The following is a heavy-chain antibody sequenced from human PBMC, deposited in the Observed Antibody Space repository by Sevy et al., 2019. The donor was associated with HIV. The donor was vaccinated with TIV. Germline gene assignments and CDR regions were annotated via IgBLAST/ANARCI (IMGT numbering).Heavy chain of an antibody. CDR3: AKDRGWQVVVVPAAIDY. V-gene: IGHV3-30*18. CDR1: GFTFSSYG. J-gene: IGHJ4*02. Sequence: GGSLRLSCAASGFTFSSYGMHWVRQAPGKGLEWVAVISYDGSNKHYADSVKGRFTISRDNSKNTLYLQMNSLRAEDTAVYYCAKDRGWQVVVVPAAIDYWGQGTLVTVSS. CDR2: ISYDGSNK. D-gene: IGHD2-2*01.